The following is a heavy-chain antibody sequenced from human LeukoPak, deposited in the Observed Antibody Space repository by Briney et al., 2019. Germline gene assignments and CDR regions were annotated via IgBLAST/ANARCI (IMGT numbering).Heavy chain of an antibody. J-gene: IGHJ4*02. Sequence: PGGSLRLSCAASGFTFSGSAMHWVRRASGRGLEWVGRIGSKPNSYATTYAASVKGRFTISRDDSKNTSYLQLNGLKTEDTAVYYCARVSRGPHPYYYDSSGYMDYWGQGTLVTVSS. CDR3: ARVSRGPHPYYYDSSGYMDY. V-gene: IGHV3-73*01. CDR1: GFTFSGSA. D-gene: IGHD3-22*01. CDR2: IGSKPNSYAT.